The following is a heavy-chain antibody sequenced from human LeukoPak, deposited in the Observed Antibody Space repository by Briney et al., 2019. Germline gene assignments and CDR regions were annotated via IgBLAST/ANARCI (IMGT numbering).Heavy chain of an antibody. V-gene: IGHV4-39*07. CDR3: AGRRDGYKSGRRVLYFDY. CDR2: INHSGST. D-gene: IGHD5-24*01. Sequence: PSETLSLTCTVSGGSISSSSYYWGWIRQPPGKGLEWIGEINHSGSTNYNPSLKSRVTISVDTSKNQFSLKLSSVTAADTAVYYCAGRRDGYKSGRRVLYFDYWGQGTLVTVSS. CDR1: GGSISSSSYY. J-gene: IGHJ4*02.